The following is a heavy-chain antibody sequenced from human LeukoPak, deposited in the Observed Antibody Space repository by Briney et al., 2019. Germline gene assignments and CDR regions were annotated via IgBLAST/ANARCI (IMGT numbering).Heavy chain of an antibody. CDR1: GFTFSSYG. CDR2: ISYDGNAK. Sequence: PGGSLRLSCAASGFTFSSYGMHWVRQAPGKGLEWVAVISYDGNAKYYADSVKGRFTISRDNPKNTLYLQMNSLRPEDTAVYYCARSPLDGYNYLDYWGQGTLVTVSS. V-gene: IGHV3-30*19. J-gene: IGHJ4*02. CDR3: ARSPLDGYNYLDY. D-gene: IGHD5-24*01.